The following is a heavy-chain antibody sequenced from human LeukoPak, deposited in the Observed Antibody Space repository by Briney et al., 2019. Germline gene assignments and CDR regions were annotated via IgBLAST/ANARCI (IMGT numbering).Heavy chain of an antibody. J-gene: IGHJ4*02. CDR1: GFTFSSYS. CDR3: ARYVGYGDY. D-gene: IGHD5-18*01. CDR2: ISSSSSTI. V-gene: IGHV3-48*02. Sequence: PGGSLRLSCAASGFTFSSYSTNWVRQAPGKGLEWVSYISSSSSTIYYADSVKGRFIISRDNAKNSLYLQMNSQRDEDTAVYYCARYVGYGDYWGQGTPVTVSS.